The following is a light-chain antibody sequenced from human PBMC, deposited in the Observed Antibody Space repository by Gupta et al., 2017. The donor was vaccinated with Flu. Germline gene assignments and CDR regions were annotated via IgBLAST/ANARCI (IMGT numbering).Light chain of an antibody. Sequence: ISCRSSQTLLHSNGYNYLDWYLQKPGQSPQLLIYLGSNRASGVPDRFSGSGSGTDFTLKISRVEAEDVGVYYCMQALQTPRTFGQGTKVEIK. CDR1: QTLLHSNGYNY. J-gene: IGKJ1*01. V-gene: IGKV2-28*01. CDR3: MQALQTPRT. CDR2: LGS.